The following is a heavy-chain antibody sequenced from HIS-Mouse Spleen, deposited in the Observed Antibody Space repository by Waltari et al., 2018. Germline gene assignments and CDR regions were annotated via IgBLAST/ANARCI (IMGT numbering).Heavy chain of an antibody. CDR3: ARADSIAARHYYYGMDV. D-gene: IGHD6-6*01. J-gene: IGHJ6*02. CDR2: IWYDGSNK. Sequence: QVQLVESGGGVVQPGRSLRLSCAASGFTFCSYGMHWVRQAPGRGLEWVAVIWYDGSNKYYADSVKGRFTISRDNSKNTLYLQMNSLRAEDTAVYYCARADSIAARHYYYGMDVWGQGTTVTVSS. V-gene: IGHV3-33*01. CDR1: GFTFCSYG.